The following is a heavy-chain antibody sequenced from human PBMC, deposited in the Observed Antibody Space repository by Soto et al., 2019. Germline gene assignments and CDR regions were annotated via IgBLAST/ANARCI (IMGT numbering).Heavy chain of an antibody. D-gene: IGHD6-19*01. J-gene: IGHJ6*02. CDR2: IWYDGGEK. CDR1: GFTFNTFG. CDR3: ARDARIAVAYGMDA. Sequence: QVQLVESGGGVVQPGRSLRLSCAASGFTFNTFGMHWVRQAPGKGLEWVAVIWYDGGEKHYAASVKGRFTISRDNSRNTLFRQRNSLGAEDRAVYYCARDARIAVAYGMDAWGQGPRSPSP. V-gene: IGHV3-33*01.